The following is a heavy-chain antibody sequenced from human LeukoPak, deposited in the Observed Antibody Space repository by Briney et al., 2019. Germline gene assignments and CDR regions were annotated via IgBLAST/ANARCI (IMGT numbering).Heavy chain of an antibody. J-gene: IGHJ3*01. Sequence: GGSLRLSCAASGFTFSTYSMNWVRQAPGKGLEWVSYISSGSNNIYYADSVKGRFTISRDNAKNSLYLQMNRLRAGDTAVYYCAMIPCGGDCYRSAFDFWGQGTMVTVSS. CDR1: GFTFSTYS. V-gene: IGHV3-48*01. CDR2: ISSGSNNI. CDR3: AMIPCGGDCYRSAFDF. D-gene: IGHD2-21*01.